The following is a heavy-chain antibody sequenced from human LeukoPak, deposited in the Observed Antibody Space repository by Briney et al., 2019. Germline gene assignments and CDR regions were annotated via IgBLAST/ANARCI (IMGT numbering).Heavy chain of an antibody. V-gene: IGHV1-2*02. Sequence: ASVTASCKASGYTFIAYYMHWVRQAPGQGLEWMGWINPNSGGTNYAQKFQGRVTMTRDTSISTAYMDLSRLRSDDTAVYYCARGMGVLVPAATWLDPWGQGTLVTVSS. CDR2: INPNSGGT. J-gene: IGHJ5*02. CDR3: ARGMGVLVPAATWLDP. CDR1: GYTFIAYY. D-gene: IGHD2-2*01.